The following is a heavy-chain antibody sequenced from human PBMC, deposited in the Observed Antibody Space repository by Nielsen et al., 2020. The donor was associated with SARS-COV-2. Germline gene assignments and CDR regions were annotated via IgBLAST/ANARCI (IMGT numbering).Heavy chain of an antibody. D-gene: IGHD3-16*01. CDR2: INSDGSST. V-gene: IGHV3-74*01. J-gene: IGHJ4*02. CDR1: AFTFSNYW. Sequence: GGSLRLSCAASAFTFSNYWMHWVRQTPGKGLVWVSRINSDGSSTSYADSVKGRFTISRDNAKNTLYLQMNSLRAEDTAVYYCVRGLQVPNGLAHRWGQGTLVTVSS. CDR3: VRGLQVPNGLAHR.